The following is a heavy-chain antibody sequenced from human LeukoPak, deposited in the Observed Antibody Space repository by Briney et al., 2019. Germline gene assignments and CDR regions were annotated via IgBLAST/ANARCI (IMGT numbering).Heavy chain of an antibody. CDR1: GFTFSGSA. CDR2: ISGSDDST. CDR3: AKLGRYCSGGTCYSGYFHH. J-gene: IGHJ1*01. Sequence: GESLRLSCAASGFTFSGSAMSWVRQAPGKGLEWVSFISGSDDSTYFAGSVKGRFTISRDNSKNTLSLQMNSLRAEDTAVYYCAKLGRYCSGGTCYSGYFHHWGQGTLVTVSS. V-gene: IGHV3-23*01. D-gene: IGHD2-15*01.